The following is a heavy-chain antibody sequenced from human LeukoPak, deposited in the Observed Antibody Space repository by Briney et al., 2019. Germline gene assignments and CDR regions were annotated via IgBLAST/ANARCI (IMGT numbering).Heavy chain of an antibody. D-gene: IGHD2-2*01. Sequence: SETLSLTCAVYGGSFSGYYWSWIRQPPGKGLEWTGEINHSGSTNYNPSLKSRVTISVDTSKNQFSLKLSSVTAADTAVYYCARGMGGCSSTSCRRNNWFDPWGQGTLVTVSS. CDR3: ARGMGGCSSTSCRRNNWFDP. J-gene: IGHJ5*02. CDR2: INHSGST. V-gene: IGHV4-34*01. CDR1: GGSFSGYY.